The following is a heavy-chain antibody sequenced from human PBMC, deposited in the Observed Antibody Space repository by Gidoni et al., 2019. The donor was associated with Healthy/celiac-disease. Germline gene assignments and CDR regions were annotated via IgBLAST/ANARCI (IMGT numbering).Heavy chain of an antibody. CDR2: IYWDDDK. J-gene: IGHJ4*02. Sequence: QITLKESGPTLVKPTQTLTLTCTFSGFSLSTSGVGVGWIRQPPGKALEWLALIYWDDDKRYSPSLKSRLTITKDTSKNQVVFTMTNMDPVDTATYYCAHRQSAPKTVIVATTQQNYFDYWGQGTLVTVSS. V-gene: IGHV2-5*02. D-gene: IGHD5-12*01. CDR3: AHRQSAPKTVIVATTQQNYFDY. CDR1: GFSLSTSGVG.